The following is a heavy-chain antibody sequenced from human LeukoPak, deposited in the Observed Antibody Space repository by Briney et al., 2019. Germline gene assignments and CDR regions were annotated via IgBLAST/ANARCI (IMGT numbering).Heavy chain of an antibody. CDR2: FNPSGGST. D-gene: IGHD5-12*01. J-gene: IGHJ4*02. CDR3: ARDPRGYSGYDSALDY. CDR1: GYTFTSYY. V-gene: IGHV1-46*01. Sequence: ASVKVSCTASGYTFTSYYMHWVRQAPGQGLEWIGIFNPSGGSTSYAQKFQGRVTMTSDMSTSTVYMELSSLRSEDMAVYYCARDPRGYSGYDSALDYWGQGTLVTVSS.